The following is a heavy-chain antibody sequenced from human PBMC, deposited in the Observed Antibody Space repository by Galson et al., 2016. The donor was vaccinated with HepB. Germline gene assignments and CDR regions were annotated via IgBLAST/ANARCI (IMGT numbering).Heavy chain of an antibody. Sequence: SETLSLTCTVSGASISRYYWSWIRQAPGKGLEWIGYIDYSGTTKYNPSLKSRVTISVNTSKNYFSLELTSVLAADTAVYFCAREGQSWGHFDYWGQGSLVSVSS. V-gene: IGHV4-59*01. CDR2: IDYSGTT. CDR3: AREGQSWGHFDY. D-gene: IGHD7-27*01. J-gene: IGHJ4*02. CDR1: GASISRYY.